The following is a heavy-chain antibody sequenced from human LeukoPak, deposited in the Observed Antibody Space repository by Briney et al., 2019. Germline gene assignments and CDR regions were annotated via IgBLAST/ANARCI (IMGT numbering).Heavy chain of an antibody. CDR3: PRGLAYCSSTSCRTFDY. CDR1: GFTFSSYS. J-gene: IGHJ4*02. Sequence: GGSLRLSCAASGFTFSSYSVNWVRQAPGKGLEWVSYISSSSSTIYYADSVKGRFTISRDNAKNSLYLQMNSLRAEDTAVYYCPRGLAYCSSTSCRTFDYWGQGTLVTVSS. D-gene: IGHD2-2*01. CDR2: ISSSSSTI. V-gene: IGHV3-48*01.